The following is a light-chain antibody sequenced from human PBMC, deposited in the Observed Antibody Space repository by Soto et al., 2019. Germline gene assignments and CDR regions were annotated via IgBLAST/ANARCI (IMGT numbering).Light chain of an antibody. CDR1: QSVSSN. J-gene: IGKJ2*02. V-gene: IGKV3-15*01. CDR2: GAS. CDR3: QQYNNWTPWT. Sequence: EIVMTQSPSTLSASPGERATLSCRASQSVSSNLAWYQQKPGQAPRLLIYGASTRATGIPARFSGSGSGTEFTLTISSLQSEDFAVYYCQQYNNWTPWTFGQGTKLEIK.